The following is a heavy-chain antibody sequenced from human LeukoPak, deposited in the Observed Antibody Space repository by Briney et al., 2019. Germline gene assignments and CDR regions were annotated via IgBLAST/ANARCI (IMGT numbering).Heavy chain of an antibody. Sequence: SETLSLTCTVSGGSISSSSSYWGWIRQPPGKGLEWIGGIYYSGSTYYNPSLKSRVTISVDTSKNQFSLKLSSVTAADTAVYYCASLIYVGGLLDVWGQGTTVTVSS. CDR2: IYYSGST. CDR1: GGSISSSSSY. V-gene: IGHV4-39*01. CDR3: ASLIYVGGLLDV. D-gene: IGHD5-12*01. J-gene: IGHJ6*02.